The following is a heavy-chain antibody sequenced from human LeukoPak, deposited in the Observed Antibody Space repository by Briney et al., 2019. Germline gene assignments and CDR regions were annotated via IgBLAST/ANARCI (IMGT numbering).Heavy chain of an antibody. D-gene: IGHD6-13*01. CDR3: ARGSTAAMYSSSWYSFPYFDY. Sequence: SQTHSLTCAISGDSVSSNSAAWNWIRQSPSRGLGWLGRTYYRSKWYNDYAVSVKSRITINPDTSKNQFSLQLNTVTPEDTAVYYCARGSTAAMYSSSWYSFPYFDYWGQGTLVTVSS. CDR1: GDSVSSNSAA. J-gene: IGHJ4*02. CDR2: TYYRSKWYN. V-gene: IGHV6-1*01.